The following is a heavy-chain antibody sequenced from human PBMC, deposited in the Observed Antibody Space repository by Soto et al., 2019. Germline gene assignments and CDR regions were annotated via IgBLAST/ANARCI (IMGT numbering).Heavy chain of an antibody. CDR3: AREYCSGGSCLNAFDI. CDR1: GYTFTSYG. Sequence: GASVKVSCKASGYTFTSYGIGWVRQAPGQGLEWMGWISAYNGNTNYAQKLQGRVTMTTDTSTSTAYMELRSLRSDDTAVYYCAREYCSGGSCLNAFDIWGQGTMVTV. CDR2: ISAYNGNT. J-gene: IGHJ3*02. V-gene: IGHV1-18*01. D-gene: IGHD2-15*01.